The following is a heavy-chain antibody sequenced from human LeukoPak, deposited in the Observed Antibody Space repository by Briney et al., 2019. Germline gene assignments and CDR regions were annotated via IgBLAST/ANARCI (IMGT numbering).Heavy chain of an antibody. V-gene: IGHV4-59*01. J-gene: IGHJ4*02. D-gene: IGHD5-24*01. CDR1: GGSISSYY. CDR3: ARTRDGNSRYFDS. Sequence: SETLSLTCTVSGGSISSYYWSWIRQPPGKGLEWIGYIYYSGSTNYNPSLKSRVTISVDPSKNQFSLKLSSVTAADTAVYFCARTRDGNSRYFDSWGQGTLVTVSS. CDR2: IYYSGST.